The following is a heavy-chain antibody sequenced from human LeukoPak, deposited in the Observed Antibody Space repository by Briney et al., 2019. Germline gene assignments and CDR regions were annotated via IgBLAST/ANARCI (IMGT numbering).Heavy chain of an antibody. J-gene: IGHJ3*02. CDR3: TTTMIVVPEDAFDI. Sequence: PGGSLRLSCAASGFTFSNAWMSWVRQAPGKGLEWVGCIKSKTDGGTTDYAAPVKGRFTTSRDDSKNTLYLQMNSLKTEDTAVYYCTTTMIVVPEDAFDIWGQGTMVTVSS. D-gene: IGHD3-22*01. CDR2: IKSKTDGGTT. V-gene: IGHV3-15*01. CDR1: GFTFSNAW.